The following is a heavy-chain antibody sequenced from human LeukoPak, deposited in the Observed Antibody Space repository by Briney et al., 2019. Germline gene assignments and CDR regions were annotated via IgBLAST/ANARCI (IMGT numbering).Heavy chain of an antibody. CDR3: ARDSQQLVEYFQH. D-gene: IGHD6-13*01. V-gene: IGHV1-18*01. CDR1: GYTFTSYG. Sequence: GASVKVSCTASGYTFTSYGISWVRQAPGQGLEWMGGISAYNGNTNYAQKLQGRVTMTTDTSTSTAYMELRSLISDDTAVYYCARDSQQLVEYFQHWGQGTLVTVSS. J-gene: IGHJ1*01. CDR2: ISAYNGNT.